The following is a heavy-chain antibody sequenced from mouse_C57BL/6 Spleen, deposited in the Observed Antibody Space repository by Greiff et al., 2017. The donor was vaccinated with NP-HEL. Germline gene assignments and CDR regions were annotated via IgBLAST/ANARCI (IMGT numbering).Heavy chain of an antibody. D-gene: IGHD1-1*01. J-gene: IGHJ2*01. CDR2: IYPRSGNT. V-gene: IGHV1-81*01. Sequence: QVQLKQSGAELARPGASVKLSCKASGYTFTSYGISWVKQRTGQGLEWIGEIYPRSGNTYYNEKFKGKAKLTADKSSSTAYMELRSLTSEDSAVYFCARKRGLRYYFDYWGQGTTLTVSS. CDR3: ARKRGLRYYFDY. CDR1: GYTFTSYG.